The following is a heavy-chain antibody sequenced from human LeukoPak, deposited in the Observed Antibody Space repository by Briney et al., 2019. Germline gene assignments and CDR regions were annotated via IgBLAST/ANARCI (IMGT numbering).Heavy chain of an antibody. D-gene: IGHD3-22*01. CDR2: IYYSGST. Sequence: SETLSLTCTVSGGSISSYYWSWIRQPPGKGLEWIGYIYYSGSTNYNPSLKSRVTIPVDTSKNQFSLKLSSVTAADTAVYYCARDPTFYDSSGDAFDIWGQGTMVTVSS. V-gene: IGHV4-59*01. J-gene: IGHJ3*02. CDR3: ARDPTFYDSSGDAFDI. CDR1: GGSISSYY.